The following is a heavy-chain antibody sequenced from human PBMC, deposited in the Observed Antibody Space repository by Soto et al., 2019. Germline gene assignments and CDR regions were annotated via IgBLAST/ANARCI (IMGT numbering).Heavy chain of an antibody. CDR3: ARDPHWGSYPHDAFDI. Sequence: PGGSLRLSCAASGFTFSSYSMNWVRQAPGKGLEWVSSISSSSSYIYYADSVKGRFTISRDNAKNSLYLQMNSLRAEDTAVYYCARDPHWGSYPHDAFDIWGQGTMVTVSS. CDR2: ISSSSSYI. CDR1: GFTFSSYS. D-gene: IGHD3-16*02. J-gene: IGHJ3*02. V-gene: IGHV3-21*01.